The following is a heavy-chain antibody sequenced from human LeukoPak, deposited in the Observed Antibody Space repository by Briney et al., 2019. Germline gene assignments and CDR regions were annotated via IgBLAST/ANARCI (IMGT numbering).Heavy chain of an antibody. V-gene: IGHV3-15*01. D-gene: IGHD2-15*01. CDR1: GFTFSNAW. J-gene: IGHJ3*02. Sequence: PGGSLRLSCAASGFTFSNAWMSWVRQAPGKGLEWVGRIKSKTDDGTTDYAAPVKSRFTISRDDSKNTLYLQINSLKTEDTAVYYCTTYKYCSGGGCYSAAFEIWGQGTMVTVSS. CDR3: TTYKYCSGGGCYSAAFEI. CDR2: IKSKTDDGTT.